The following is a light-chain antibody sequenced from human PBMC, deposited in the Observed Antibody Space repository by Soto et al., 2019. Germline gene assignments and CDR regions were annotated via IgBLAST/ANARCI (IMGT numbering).Light chain of an antibody. CDR1: SSDVGGYNY. J-gene: IGLJ2*01. CDR3: CSYAGSYTLVV. V-gene: IGLV2-11*01. CDR2: DVS. Sequence: QSVLTQPRSVSGSPGQSVTISCTGTSSDVGGYNYVSWYQQHPGKAPKLMIYDVSKRPSGVPDRFSGSKSGNTASLTISGLQAEEEDDYYCCSYAGSYTLVVFGGGTKVTVL.